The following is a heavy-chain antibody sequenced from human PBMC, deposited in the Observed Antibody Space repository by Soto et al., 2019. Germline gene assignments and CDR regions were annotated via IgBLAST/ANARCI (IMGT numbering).Heavy chain of an antibody. V-gene: IGHV3-23*01. J-gene: IGHJ4*02. CDR1: GFTFSSYA. CDR2: ISGSGGST. Sequence: PGGSLRLSCAASGFTFSSYAMSWVRQAPGKGLEWVSAISGSGGSTYYADSVKGRFTISRDNSKNTLYLQMNSLRAEDTAVYYCAKTGLNAHPYDFWSGYLYVWGQGTRVTVAS. CDR3: AKTGLNAHPYDFWSGYLYV. D-gene: IGHD3-3*01.